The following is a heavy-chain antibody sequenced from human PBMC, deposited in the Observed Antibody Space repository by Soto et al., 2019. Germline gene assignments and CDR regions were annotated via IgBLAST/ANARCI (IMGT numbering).Heavy chain of an antibody. CDR1: GFTFSSYW. Sequence: EVQLVESGGGLVQPGGSLRLSCAASGFTFSSYWMYWVRQAPGKGLVWVSRINADGSSTAYADSVKGRFTISRDNAENTGYLQLNSLRGEDTAVYYCARDCGGAWDSAFDPWGQGTLVTVSS. CDR3: ARDCGGAWDSAFDP. V-gene: IGHV3-74*01. D-gene: IGHD1-26*01. CDR2: INADGSST. J-gene: IGHJ5*02.